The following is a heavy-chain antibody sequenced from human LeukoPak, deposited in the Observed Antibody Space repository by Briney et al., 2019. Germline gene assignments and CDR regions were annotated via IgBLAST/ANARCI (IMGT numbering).Heavy chain of an antibody. J-gene: IGHJ4*02. CDR2: MNPKTGDT. D-gene: IGHD5-24*01. CDR1: GYTFSGYY. CDR3: TRGAADEDFDY. V-gene: IGHV1-2*02. Sequence: GASVTVSCKASGYTFSGYYIHWVRQAPGQGLEWMGWMNPKTGDTDYAETFRGRLTMTWDTSITTAYMELNRLKSDDTAVYYCTRGAADEDFDYWGQGTLVTVSS.